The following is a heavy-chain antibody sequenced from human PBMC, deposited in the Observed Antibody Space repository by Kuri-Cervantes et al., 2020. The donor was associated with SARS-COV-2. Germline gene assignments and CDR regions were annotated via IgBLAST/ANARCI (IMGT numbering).Heavy chain of an antibody. D-gene: IGHD5-18*01. CDR1: GFIFNSYW. CDR2: IKQRGNEK. CDR3: ARESRYVYGEFDF. V-gene: IGHV3-7*03. J-gene: IGHJ4*02. Sequence: ETLSLTCAASGFIFNSYWMSWVRQVPGKGLEWVANIKQRGNEKYYVDSVKGRFTISRDSAQNSLYLEMNSLRGEDTAVYYCARESRYVYGEFDFWGQGTLVTVSS.